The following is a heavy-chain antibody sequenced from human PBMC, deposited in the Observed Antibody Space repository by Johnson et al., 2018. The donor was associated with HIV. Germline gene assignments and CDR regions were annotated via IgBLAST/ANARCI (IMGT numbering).Heavy chain of an antibody. D-gene: IGHD6-13*01. CDR3: AKAMSVSSLELRGAFDI. CDR2: ISGSGGST. CDR1: GFTFSSYA. J-gene: IGHJ3*02. Sequence: EVHLVESGGGLVQPGGSLRLSCAASGFTFSSYAMSWVRQAPGKGLEWVSAISGSGGSTYYADSVKGRFTISRDNSKNTLYLQMNRLRAEDTAVYYCAKAMSVSSLELRGAFDIWGKGTMVTVSS. V-gene: IGHV3-23*04.